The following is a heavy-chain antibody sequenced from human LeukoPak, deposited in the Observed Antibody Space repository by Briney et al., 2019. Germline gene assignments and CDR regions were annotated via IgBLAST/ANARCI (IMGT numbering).Heavy chain of an antibody. CDR1: GFTFSGFW. D-gene: IGHD3-16*01. J-gene: IGHJ6*02. CDR3: ARGGGLDV. V-gene: IGHV3-7*03. Sequence: HAGGSLRLSCAVSGFTFSGFWMSWSRQAPGKGLEWVASINSDGSEGYYADVVKGRFTISRDNAKNSLYLQMSNLRAEDTAVYFCARGGGLDVWGQGATVTVSS. CDR2: INSDGSEG.